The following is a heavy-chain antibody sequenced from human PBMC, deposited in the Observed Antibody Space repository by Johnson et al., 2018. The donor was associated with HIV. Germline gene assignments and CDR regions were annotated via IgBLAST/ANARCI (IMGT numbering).Heavy chain of an antibody. V-gene: IGHV3-30*03. Sequence: VQVVESGGGVVQPGRSLRLSCAASGFTFNTYGMHWVRQAPGKGLEWVAVISYDGTKKYSAGSVKGRFTISRDNSKNTLYLQMNNLRLGDTAVYYCARSVHDYSDYLWGRDAFDIWGQGTMVIVSS. J-gene: IGHJ3*02. CDR2: ISYDGTKK. CDR1: GFTFNTYG. D-gene: IGHD4-11*01. CDR3: ARSVHDYSDYLWGRDAFDI.